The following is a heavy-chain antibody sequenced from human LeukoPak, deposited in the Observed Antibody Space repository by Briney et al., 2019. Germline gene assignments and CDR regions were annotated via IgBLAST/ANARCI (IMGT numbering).Heavy chain of an antibody. CDR3: ARGRTSFDP. J-gene: IGHJ5*02. CDR1: GGSISSGGHY. V-gene: IGHV4-31*03. Sequence: SETLSLTCTVSGGSISSGGHYGSWIRQHPGKGLEWIGYIYYSGSTYYNPSLKSRVTISVDTSKNQFSLKLSSVTAADTAVYYCARGRTSFDPWGQGTLVTVSS. CDR2: IYYSGST. D-gene: IGHD2-2*01.